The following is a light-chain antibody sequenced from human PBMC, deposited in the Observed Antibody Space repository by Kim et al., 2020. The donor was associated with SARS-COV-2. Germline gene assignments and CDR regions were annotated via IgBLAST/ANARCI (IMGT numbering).Light chain of an antibody. CDR1: QDISKS. CDR2: AAS. J-gene: IGKJ5*01. V-gene: IGKV1-16*01. CDR3: LQYGAYPYT. Sequence: ASVGDRVTITCRASQDISKSLGWFQQRPGKAPKSLICAASSLESGVPSRISGSGSGTDFTLTITSLQPEDFATYYCLQYGAYPYTFGQGTRLEIK.